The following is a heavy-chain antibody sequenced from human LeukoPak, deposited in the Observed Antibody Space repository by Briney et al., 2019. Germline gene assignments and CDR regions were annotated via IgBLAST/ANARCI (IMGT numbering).Heavy chain of an antibody. CDR2: ISGSGANI. CDR1: GITLSHYA. V-gene: IGHV3-23*01. Sequence: GGSLRLSCEASGITLSHYAMSWVRQAPGKGVEWVSAISGSGANIYHADFVKGRFTISRDNYKNSLYLQMNSLRVEDTAVYYCASGGVVYGACCDFWGQGTLVTVSS. CDR3: ASGGVVYGACCDF. D-gene: IGHD3-16*01. J-gene: IGHJ4*02.